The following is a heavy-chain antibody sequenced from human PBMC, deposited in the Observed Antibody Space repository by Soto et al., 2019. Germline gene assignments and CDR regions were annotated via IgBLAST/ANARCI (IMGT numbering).Heavy chain of an antibody. CDR1: GDSVSSNSAA. V-gene: IGHV6-1*01. J-gene: IGHJ3*02. CDR3: ARQKRRQARGAFDI. Sequence: SETLSHTCAISGDSVSSNSAAWNWIRQSPSRGLEWLGRTYYRSKWYNDYAVSVKSRITINPDTSKNQFSLQLNSVTPEDTAVYYCARQKRRQARGAFDIWGQGTMVTVSS. CDR2: TYYRSKWYN. D-gene: IGHD3-10*01.